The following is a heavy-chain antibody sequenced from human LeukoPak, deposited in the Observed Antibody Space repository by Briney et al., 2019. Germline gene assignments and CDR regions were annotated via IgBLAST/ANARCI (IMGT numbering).Heavy chain of an antibody. J-gene: IGHJ4*02. CDR2: IIPIFGTA. CDR3: ARTLMGSSGWYDY. Sequence: SVKVSFKASGGTFSSYAISWVRQAPGQGLEWMGRIIPIFGTANYAQKFQGRVTITTDESTSTAYMELSSLRSEDTAVYYCARTLMGSSGWYDYWGQGTLVTVSS. V-gene: IGHV1-69*05. CDR1: GGTFSSYA. D-gene: IGHD6-19*01.